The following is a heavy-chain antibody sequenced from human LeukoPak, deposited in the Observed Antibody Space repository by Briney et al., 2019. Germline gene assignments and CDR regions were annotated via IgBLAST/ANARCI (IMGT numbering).Heavy chain of an antibody. J-gene: IGHJ4*02. Sequence: GGSLRLSCAASRFSFSNHSMNWVRQAPGKGLEWVSYISNSGSAKYYAASVKGRFTISRDNGKNSLYLQMNSLRAEDTAVYYCARMSGSRLPGNWGQGTLVTVSS. CDR1: RFSFSNHS. V-gene: IGHV3-48*01. CDR3: ARMSGSRLPGN. D-gene: IGHD3-3*01. CDR2: ISNSGSAK.